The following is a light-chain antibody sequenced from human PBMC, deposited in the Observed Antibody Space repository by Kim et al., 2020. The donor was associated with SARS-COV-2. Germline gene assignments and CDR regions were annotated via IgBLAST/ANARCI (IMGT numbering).Light chain of an antibody. V-gene: IGLV1-40*01. Sequence: QSVLTQPPSVSGAPGQRVTISCTGSSSNIGAGYDVHWYQQLPGRAPKLLIFADTRRPSGVPDRLSGSKSGTSASRAITGLQAEDEADYYCQSYDSRLSGWVFGGGTQLTVL. J-gene: IGLJ3*02. CDR1: SSNIGAGYD. CDR2: ADT. CDR3: QSYDSRLSGWV.